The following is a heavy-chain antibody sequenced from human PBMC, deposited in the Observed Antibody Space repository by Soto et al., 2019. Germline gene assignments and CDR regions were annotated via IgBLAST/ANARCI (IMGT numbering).Heavy chain of an antibody. J-gene: IGHJ6*02. CDR3: ARGGYDSSPGTSPDYYYYGMDV. V-gene: IGHV1-3*01. CDR2: INAGNGNT. CDR1: GYTFTSYA. Sequence: GASVKVSCKASGYTFTSYAMHWVRQAPGQRLEWMGWINAGNGNTKYSQKFQGRVTITRDTSASTAYMELSSLRSEDTAVYYCARGGYDSSPGTSPDYYYYGMDVWGPGTTVTVSS. D-gene: IGHD3-22*01.